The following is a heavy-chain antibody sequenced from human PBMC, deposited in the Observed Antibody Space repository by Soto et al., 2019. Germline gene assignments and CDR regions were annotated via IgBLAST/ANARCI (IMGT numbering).Heavy chain of an antibody. Sequence: QVQLVQSGAEVKKPGSSVKVSCKASGGTFSSYAISWVRQAPGQGLAWMGGIIPIFGTANYAQKFQGRVTITADESTSTAYMELSSLRSEDTAVYYCARDVLFQYYYDSSGYRDYYGMDVWGQGTTVTVSS. D-gene: IGHD3-22*01. J-gene: IGHJ6*02. CDR2: IIPIFGTA. CDR3: ARDVLFQYYYDSSGYRDYYGMDV. V-gene: IGHV1-69*12. CDR1: GGTFSSYA.